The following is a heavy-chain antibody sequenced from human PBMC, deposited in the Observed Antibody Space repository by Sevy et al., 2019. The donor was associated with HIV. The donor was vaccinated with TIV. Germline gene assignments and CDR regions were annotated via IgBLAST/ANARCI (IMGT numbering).Heavy chain of an antibody. J-gene: IGHJ4*02. CDR3: AGTQDGVGSAQGDSTSYPYAGDHYFDR. CDR1: GDSVSTSNKF. V-gene: IGHV4-39*01. D-gene: IGHD2-8*01. Sequence: SETLSLTCTVSGDSVSTSNKFWGWIRQPPGKGLEWIGSIHLTLSTFYNPSLKSRVIISEDTWKNQFSLRLSSVGAADTAVYYGAGTQDGVGSAQGDSTSYPYAGDHYFDRWGRGTLVTVSS. CDR2: IHLTLST.